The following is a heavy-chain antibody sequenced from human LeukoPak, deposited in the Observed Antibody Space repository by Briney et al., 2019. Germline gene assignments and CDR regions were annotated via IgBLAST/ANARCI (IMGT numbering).Heavy chain of an antibody. J-gene: IGHJ4*02. D-gene: IGHD6-19*01. CDR2: ISSSGSTI. Sequence: GGSLRLSCAASGFTFSSYEMNWVRQAPGKGLEWVSYISSSGSTIHYADSVKGRFTISRDNAKNTLYLQMNSLRAEDTAVYYCARGIRGYSSGWYYFDYWGQGTLITVSS. CDR3: ARGIRGYSSGWYYFDY. V-gene: IGHV3-48*03. CDR1: GFTFSSYE.